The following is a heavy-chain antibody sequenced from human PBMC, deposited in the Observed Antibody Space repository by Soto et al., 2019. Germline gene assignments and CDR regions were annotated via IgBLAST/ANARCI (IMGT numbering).Heavy chain of an antibody. CDR1: GFTFSSYS. V-gene: IGHV3-48*02. D-gene: IGHD2-2*01. CDR2: ISSSSSTI. CDR3: AKDRTPPLSLPSSSRAIKDRLVCQCFDS. Sequence: PGGSLRLSCGASGFTFSSYSMNWVRQAPGKGLEWVSYISSSSSTIYYADSVKGRFTISRDNAKNSLYLQMNSLRDEDTAVYYCAKDRTPPLSLPSSSRAIKDRLVCQCFDSWGQGTLVTVSS. J-gene: IGHJ4*02.